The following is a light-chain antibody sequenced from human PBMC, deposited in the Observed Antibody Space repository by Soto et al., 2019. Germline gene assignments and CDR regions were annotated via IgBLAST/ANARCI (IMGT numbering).Light chain of an antibody. J-gene: IGKJ3*01. V-gene: IGKV3-11*01. CDR3: QQRDHLL. Sequence: EIVLTQSPATLSLSPGERATLSCRTSQSVSGFLAWYQQKPGQAPRLLIYDASNRAAGIPARFSGSGSGTDFTLTISHLEPEDCPVCSCQQRDHLLFGPGTRVDIQ. CDR2: DAS. CDR1: QSVSGF.